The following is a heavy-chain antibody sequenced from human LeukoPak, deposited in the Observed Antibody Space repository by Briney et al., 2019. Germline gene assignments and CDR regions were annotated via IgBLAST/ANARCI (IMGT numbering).Heavy chain of an antibody. V-gene: IGHV3-30-3*01. CDR2: ISYDGIDN. J-gene: IGHJ4*02. CDR1: RFTFTSYA. D-gene: IGHD7-27*01. Sequence: GGSLRLSCAASRFTFTSYAMHWVRQAPGKGLEWVAIISYDGIDNSYADSVKGRFTISRDNSKNTLYLQMNRLRAEDTAVYYCARGANWGFDYWGQGTLVTVSS. CDR3: ARGANWGFDY.